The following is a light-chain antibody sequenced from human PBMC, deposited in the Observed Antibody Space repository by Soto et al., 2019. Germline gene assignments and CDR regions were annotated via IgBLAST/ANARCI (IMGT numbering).Light chain of an antibody. V-gene: IGLV1-51*01. CDR2: DNN. J-gene: IGLJ2*01. CDR3: GTWDSSLSAVV. Sequence: QSVLTQPPSVSAAPGQKVTISCSGSSSNIGNNYVSWYQQFPGTAPQLLIYDNNERPSGIPDRFSGSKSGTSATLGITGLQTGDEDDYYCGTWDSSLSAVVFGGGTKLTVL. CDR1: SSNIGNNY.